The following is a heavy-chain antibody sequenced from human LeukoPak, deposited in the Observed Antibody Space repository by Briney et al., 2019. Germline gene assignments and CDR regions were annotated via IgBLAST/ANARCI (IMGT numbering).Heavy chain of an antibody. V-gene: IGHV3-30*02. CDR1: GFTFSSYG. Sequence: PGGPLRLSCAASGFTFSSYGMHWVRQAPGKGLEWVAFIRYDGSNKYYADSVKGRFTISRDNSKNTLYLQMNSLRAEDTAVYYCAKDLDDFWSGYVPNDAFDIWGQGTMVTVSS. J-gene: IGHJ3*02. CDR2: IRYDGSNK. CDR3: AKDLDDFWSGYVPNDAFDI. D-gene: IGHD3-3*01.